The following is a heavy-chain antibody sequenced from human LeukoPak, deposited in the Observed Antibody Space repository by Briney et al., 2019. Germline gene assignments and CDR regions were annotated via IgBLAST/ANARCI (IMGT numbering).Heavy chain of an antibody. J-gene: IGHJ4*02. D-gene: IGHD1-26*01. V-gene: IGHV3-13*04. CDR3: ARGADAAYDY. CDR1: GFTFSNYD. Sequence: GGSLRVSCAASGFTFSNYDMHWVRQTIGKGLEWVSIIGFAGDTYYPGSVRGRFTISRENAKNSLYLQMNSLRVEDTALYFCARGADAAYDYWGQGTLVTVSS. CDR2: IGFAGDT.